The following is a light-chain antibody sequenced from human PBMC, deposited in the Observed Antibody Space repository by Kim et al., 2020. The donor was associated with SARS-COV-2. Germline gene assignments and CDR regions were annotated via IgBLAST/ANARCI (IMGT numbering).Light chain of an antibody. CDR1: QNINSQ. Sequence: GDGVTITCRASQNINSQLAWYQQKPGKAPKLLIYKASNLEGGVRSRFSGSGYGTPFTLTIPGRQSGDFATYYCQQYGSYWTFGQGTKV. CDR2: KAS. J-gene: IGKJ1*01. CDR3: QQYGSYWT. V-gene: IGKV1-5*03.